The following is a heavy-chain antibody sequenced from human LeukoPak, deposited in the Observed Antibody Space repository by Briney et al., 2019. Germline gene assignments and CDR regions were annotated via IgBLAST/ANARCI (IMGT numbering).Heavy chain of an antibody. CDR3: ARERRPQALDY. CDR1: GYTFTSYY. Sequence: ASVKVSCTASGYTFTSYYMHWVRQAPGQGLEWMGIINPSGGATSYAQEFQGRVTMTRDTSTSTVYMDVSSLRSEDTAVYYCARERRPQALDYWGQGTLVTVSS. CDR2: INPSGGAT. D-gene: IGHD6-25*01. V-gene: IGHV1-46*01. J-gene: IGHJ4*02.